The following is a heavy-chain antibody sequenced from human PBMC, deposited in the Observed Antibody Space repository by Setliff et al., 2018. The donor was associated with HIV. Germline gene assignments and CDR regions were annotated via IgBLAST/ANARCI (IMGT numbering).Heavy chain of an antibody. Sequence: GSLRLSCAASGFTFSSYAMSWVRQAPGKGLEWVSAISGSGGSTYYADSVKGRFTISRDNSKNTLYLQMNSLRAEDTAVYYCASPAYNFWSGYSTPFDYWGQGTLVTVSS. CDR2: ISGSGGST. CDR1: GFTFSSYA. D-gene: IGHD3-3*01. V-gene: IGHV3-23*01. CDR3: ASPAYNFWSGYSTPFDY. J-gene: IGHJ4*02.